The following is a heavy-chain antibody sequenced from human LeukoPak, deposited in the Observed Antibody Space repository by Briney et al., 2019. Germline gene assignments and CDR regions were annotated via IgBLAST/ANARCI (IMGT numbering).Heavy chain of an antibody. CDR3: AKVKGEVIGAFDI. V-gene: IGHV3-30*18. J-gene: IGHJ3*02. CDR2: ISYDGNNR. D-gene: IGHD3-16*01. CDR1: RFXFSSYG. Sequence: GGSLRLSCAASRFXFSSYGIHWVRQAPGKGLEWVAVISYDGNNRYYADSVKGRFTISRYNSKNTLYLQMNSLRAEDTAVYYCAKVKGEVIGAFDIWGQGTMVTVSS.